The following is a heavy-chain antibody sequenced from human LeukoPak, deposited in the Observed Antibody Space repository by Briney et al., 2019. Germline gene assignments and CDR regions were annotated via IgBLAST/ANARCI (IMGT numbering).Heavy chain of an antibody. CDR3: ARGANIVVVPAATKIAAAGNDY. CDR2: VSYDGSNK. Sequence: GGSLRLSWAASGXTFSSYAMHWVRQAPGKGLEWVAVVSYDGSNKYYADSVKGRFTISRDNSKNTLYLQMNSLRAEDTAVYYCARGANIVVVPAATKIAAAGNDYWGQGTLVTVSS. V-gene: IGHV3-30-3*01. CDR1: GXTFSSYA. D-gene: IGHD2-2*01. J-gene: IGHJ4*02.